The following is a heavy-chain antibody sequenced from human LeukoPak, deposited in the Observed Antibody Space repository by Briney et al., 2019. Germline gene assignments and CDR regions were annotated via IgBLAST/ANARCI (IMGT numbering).Heavy chain of an antibody. CDR2: ISAYNGNT. D-gene: IGHD6-13*01. V-gene: IGHV1-18*01. CDR3: ARAYPVSSSWFYMDV. Sequence: WASVKVSCKASGYTFTSYGISWVRQAPGQGLEWMGWISAYNGNTNYAQKLQGRVTMTTDTSTSTAYMELRSLRSDDTAVYYCARAYPVSSSWFYMDVWGKGTTVTVSS. CDR1: GYTFTSYG. J-gene: IGHJ6*03.